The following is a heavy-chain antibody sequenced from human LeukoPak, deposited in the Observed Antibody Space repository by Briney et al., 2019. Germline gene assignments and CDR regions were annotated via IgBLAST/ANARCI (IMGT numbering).Heavy chain of an antibody. J-gene: IGHJ6*04. D-gene: IGHD3-3*01. CDR1: GFTFSSYW. CDR2: IKQDGSEK. Sequence: PGGSLRLSCAASGFTFSSYWMSWVRQAPGKGLERVTNIKQDGSEKYYVDSVKGRFTISRDNAKNSLYLQMNSLRAEDTAVYYCARGAVFGVVYGDVWGKGTTVTVSS. CDR3: ARGAVFGVVYGDV. V-gene: IGHV3-7*01.